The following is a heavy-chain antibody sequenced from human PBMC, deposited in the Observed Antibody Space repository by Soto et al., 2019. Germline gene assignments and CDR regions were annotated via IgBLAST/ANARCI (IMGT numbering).Heavy chain of an antibody. J-gene: IGHJ3*02. Sequence: GGSLRLSCAASGFTFSSYGMHWVRQAPGKGLEWVAVIWYDGSNKYYADSVKGRFTISRDNSKNTLYLQMNSLRAEDTAVYYCARDRGWELPHDAFDIWGQGTMVTVSS. CDR2: IWYDGSNK. D-gene: IGHD1-26*01. CDR3: ARDRGWELPHDAFDI. V-gene: IGHV3-33*01. CDR1: GFTFSSYG.